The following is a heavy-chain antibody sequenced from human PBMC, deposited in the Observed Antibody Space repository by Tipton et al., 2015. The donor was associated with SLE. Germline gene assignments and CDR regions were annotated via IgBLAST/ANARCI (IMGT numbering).Heavy chain of an antibody. CDR2: IKQDGSEK. V-gene: IGHV3-7*01. D-gene: IGHD5-24*01. CDR3: ARVRRDGYIAFDI. J-gene: IGHJ3*02. CDR1: GFTFSSYW. Sequence: QLVQSGGGLVQPGGSLRLSCAASGFTFSSYWMSWVRQAPGKGLEWVANIKQDGSEKYYVDSVKGRFTISRDNAKNSLYLQMNSLRAEDTAVYYCARVRRDGYIAFDIWGQGTMVTVSS.